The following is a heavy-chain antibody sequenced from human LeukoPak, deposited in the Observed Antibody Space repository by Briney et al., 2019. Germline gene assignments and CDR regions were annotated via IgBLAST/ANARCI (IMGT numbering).Heavy chain of an antibody. D-gene: IGHD3-22*01. Sequence: GGSLRLSCAASGFTFSNAWMSWVRQAPGKGLEWVGRIKIKTDGGTTDYAAPVKGRFTISRDDSKNTLYLQMNSLKTEDTAVYYCTTDLDYYDSSGYNYWGQGTLVTVSS. V-gene: IGHV3-15*01. J-gene: IGHJ4*02. CDR1: GFTFSNAW. CDR3: TTDLDYYDSSGYNY. CDR2: IKIKTDGGTT.